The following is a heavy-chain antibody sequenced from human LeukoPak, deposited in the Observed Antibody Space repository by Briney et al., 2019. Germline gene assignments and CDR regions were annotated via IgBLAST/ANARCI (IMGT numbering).Heavy chain of an antibody. CDR2: IEPDGSGK. CDR1: GFSFRDYW. Sequence: GGSLRFSCAASGFSFRDYWMSWVRQAPGKGLEWVADIEPDGSGKTYVDSVKGRFTISRDNAQQSLYLQMDTLTAEDTAVYYCVTSWVRQERDFWGQGTLVTVSS. V-gene: IGHV3-7*01. CDR3: VTSWVRQERDF. D-gene: IGHD3-10*01. J-gene: IGHJ4*02.